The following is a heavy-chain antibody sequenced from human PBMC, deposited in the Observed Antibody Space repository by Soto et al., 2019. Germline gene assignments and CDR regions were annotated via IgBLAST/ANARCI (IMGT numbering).Heavy chain of an antibody. J-gene: IGHJ4*02. CDR1: GGSISSYY. CDR3: AREVAVAGTLHYFDY. V-gene: IGHV4-59*01. CDR2: IYYSGST. D-gene: IGHD6-19*01. Sequence: LSLTFTVSGGSISSYYWSWIRQPPGKGLEWIGYIYYSGSTNYNPSLKSRVTISVDTSKNQFSLKLSSVTAADTAVYYCAREVAVAGTLHYFDYWGQGTLVTVSS.